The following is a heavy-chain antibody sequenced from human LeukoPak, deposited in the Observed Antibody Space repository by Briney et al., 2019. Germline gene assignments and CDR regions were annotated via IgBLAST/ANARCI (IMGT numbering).Heavy chain of an antibody. J-gene: IGHJ4*02. V-gene: IGHV3-64*01. D-gene: IGHD3-22*01. CDR1: GFTFSSHA. CDR3: ARNVRGGTSGYYDY. CDR2: FNSNGDAA. Sequence: GGSLRLACVVSGFTFSSHAVGWVRQDARKGMECVSAFNSNGDAAYYALSVKVTFTISRDDSKNTLFLQMGSLRAEDMAVYYCARNVRGGTSGYYDYWGQGALVTASS.